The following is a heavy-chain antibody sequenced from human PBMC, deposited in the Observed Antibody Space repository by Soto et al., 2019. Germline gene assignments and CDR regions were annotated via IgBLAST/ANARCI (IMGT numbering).Heavy chain of an antibody. CDR3: ARQIYDSDTGPNFQYYFDS. CDR1: GYSFAGYW. V-gene: IGHV5-10-1*01. CDR2: IDPSDSQS. Sequence: GESLKISCEVSGYSFAGYWITWVRQKPGKGLEWMGRIDPSDSQSYYSPSFRGHVTISVTKSITTVFLQWSSLRASDTAMYYCARQIYDSDTGPNFQYYFDSWGQGTPVTVSS. D-gene: IGHD3-22*01. J-gene: IGHJ4*02.